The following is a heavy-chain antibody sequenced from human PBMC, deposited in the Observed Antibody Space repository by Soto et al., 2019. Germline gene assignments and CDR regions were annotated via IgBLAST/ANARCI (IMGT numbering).Heavy chain of an antibody. D-gene: IGHD3-3*01. CDR1: GGSIISYY. V-gene: IGHV4-4*07. Sequence: SETLSLTCTVSGGSIISYYWSWIRQPAGKGLEWIGRIYTSGSTNYNPSLKSRVTMSVGTSKNQFSLKLSSVTAADTAVYYCARDDSWSGYSHGWFDPWGQGTLVTVSS. CDR2: IYTSGST. J-gene: IGHJ5*02. CDR3: ARDDSWSGYSHGWFDP.